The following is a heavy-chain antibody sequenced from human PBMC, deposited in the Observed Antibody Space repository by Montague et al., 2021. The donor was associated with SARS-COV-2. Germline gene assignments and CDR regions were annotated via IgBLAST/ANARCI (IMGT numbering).Heavy chain of an antibody. CDR2: IWYDENKE. Sequence: SRRLSCAASGFIFRSYVMHWVRQAPGKGLEWMAVIWYDENKEYYADSVKGRFIISRDTSKDILFLQMSSLRVEDTAVYYCARGPKYSSGWTGYYYGLDVWGPGTTVTVSS. J-gene: IGHJ6*02. V-gene: IGHV3-33*01. CDR3: ARGPKYSSGWTGYYYGLDV. D-gene: IGHD6-19*01. CDR1: GFIFRSYV.